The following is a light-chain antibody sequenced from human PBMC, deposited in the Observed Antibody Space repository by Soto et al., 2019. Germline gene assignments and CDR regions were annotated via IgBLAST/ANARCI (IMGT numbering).Light chain of an antibody. Sequence: DIVMTQSPDSLAVSLGERATINCKSSQSVLYSSNNRNYLAWYQQKPGQPPKLLIYWASTRESGVLDRFSGSGSETDFTLTISSLQAEDVAVYYCQQYYSTPPTFGQGTKVEIK. CDR1: QSVLYSSNNRNY. J-gene: IGKJ1*01. CDR2: WAS. V-gene: IGKV4-1*01. CDR3: QQYYSTPPT.